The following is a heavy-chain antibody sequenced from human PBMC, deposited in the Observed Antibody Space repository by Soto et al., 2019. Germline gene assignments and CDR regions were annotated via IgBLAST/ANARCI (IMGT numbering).Heavy chain of an antibody. CDR3: ARHIAVSGTRDFDY. CDR2: IYHTGNR. V-gene: IGHV4-4*02. Sequence: QVQLQESGPGLMQPSGTLSLTCAVSGGSISDNWWSWVRQPPGKGLEWIGEIYHTGNRHYNPSLEGRVTISVDKSKNHFSLNLNSVTAADTAVYYCARHIAVSGTRDFDYWGQGILVTVSS. D-gene: IGHD6-19*01. CDR1: GGSISDNW. J-gene: IGHJ4*02.